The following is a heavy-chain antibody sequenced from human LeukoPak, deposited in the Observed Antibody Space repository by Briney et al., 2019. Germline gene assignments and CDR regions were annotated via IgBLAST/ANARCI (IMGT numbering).Heavy chain of an antibody. CDR1: GFSLSTSGVG. CDR3: AQGSGKKGYSGYEGGFDY. V-gene: IGHV2-5*01. CDR2: IYWNDDK. Sequence: SGPTLLKPTQTLTLTCTFSGFSLSTSGVGVGWIRQPPGKALEWLALIYWNDDKRYSPSLKSRLTITKDTSKNQVVLTMTNMDPVDTATYYCAQGSGKKGYSGYEGGFDYWGQGTLVTVSS. J-gene: IGHJ4*02. D-gene: IGHD5-12*01.